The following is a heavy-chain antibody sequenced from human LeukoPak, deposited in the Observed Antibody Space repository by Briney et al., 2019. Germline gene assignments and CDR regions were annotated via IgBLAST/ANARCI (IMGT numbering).Heavy chain of an antibody. CDR1: GYTFTDYF. V-gene: IGHV1-2*02. Sequence: ASVKVSCKASGYTFTDYFMHWVRRAPGQGLEWMGWINPNSAATKNAPKFQGRVTMTRDTSINTAHMELDGLQFDDTAVYYCAKGGPYTSDYVDSWGQGTLVTVSS. J-gene: IGHJ4*02. D-gene: IGHD3-16*01. CDR2: INPNSAAT. CDR3: AKGGPYTSDYVDS.